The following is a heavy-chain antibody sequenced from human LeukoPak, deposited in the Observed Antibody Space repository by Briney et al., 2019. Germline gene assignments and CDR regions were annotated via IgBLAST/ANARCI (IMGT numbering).Heavy chain of an antibody. CDR2: ISWNSGGI. CDR1: GFSFDDYA. V-gene: IGHV3-9*01. CDR3: AKDSGSGWYYFDY. D-gene: IGHD6-19*01. Sequence: SLRLSCAASGFSFDDYAMHWVRQAPGKGLEWVSGISWNSGGIGYADSVKGRFTISRDNAKNSLYLQMNSLRAEDTALYYCAKDSGSGWYYFDYWGQGTLVTVSS. J-gene: IGHJ4*02.